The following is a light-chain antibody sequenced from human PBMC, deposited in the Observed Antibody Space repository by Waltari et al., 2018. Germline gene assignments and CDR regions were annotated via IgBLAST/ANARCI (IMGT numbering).Light chain of an antibody. CDR2: GAS. J-gene: IGKJ1*01. CDR1: ESVPANY. CDR3: QQYGETPWT. V-gene: IGKV3-20*01. Sequence: EIVLTQSPGTLYLSPGERDTLSCRATESVPANYLAWYQQKPGQAPRLLISGASSRATGIPDRFSGRGSGTDFTLTIARLEPEDFALYYCQQYGETPWTFGQGTKVDLK.